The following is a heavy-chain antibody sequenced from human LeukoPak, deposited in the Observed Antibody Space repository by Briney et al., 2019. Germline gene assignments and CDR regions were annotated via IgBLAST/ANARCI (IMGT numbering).Heavy chain of an antibody. CDR2: ISSSGATM. CDR3: ARVGGTTTTSFDY. D-gene: IGHD4-17*01. J-gene: IGHJ4*02. V-gene: IGHV3-48*03. CDR1: EFTFSSFE. Sequence: GGSLRLSCAASEFTFSSFEMAWVRQAPGKGLKWVSYISSSGATMSYGDSVRGRFTISRADAKNSLYLQMNSLRGEDTAVYYCARVGGTTTTSFDYWGQGTLVTVSS.